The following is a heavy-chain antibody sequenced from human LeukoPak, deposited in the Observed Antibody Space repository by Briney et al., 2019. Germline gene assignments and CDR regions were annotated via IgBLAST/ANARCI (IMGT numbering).Heavy chain of an antibody. Sequence: GGSLTLSCAASGFTFSDYYMSWIRQAPGKGLEWVSHISESGTTIYYADSVKGRFTISRDNAKNSLYLQMNSLRAEDTAVYYCARDQRSGSYYNYYYGMDVWGQGTTVTVSS. V-gene: IGHV3-11*04. J-gene: IGHJ6*02. D-gene: IGHD1-26*01. CDR1: GFTFSDYY. CDR3: ARDQRSGSYYNYYYGMDV. CDR2: ISESGTTI.